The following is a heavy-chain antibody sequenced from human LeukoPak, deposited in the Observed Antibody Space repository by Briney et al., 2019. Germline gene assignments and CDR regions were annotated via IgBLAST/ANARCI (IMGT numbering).Heavy chain of an antibody. D-gene: IGHD6-19*01. CDR1: GGSISSGGYS. CDR3: ARGNSGWYGYFDD. V-gene: IGHV4-30-2*01. Sequence: PSETLSLTCAVSGGSISSGGYSWSWIRQPPGKGREWIGYIYHSGSTYYNPALKSRVTISVDRSKNQFSLKLSSVTAADTAVYYCARGNSGWYGYFDDWGQGTLVTVSS. J-gene: IGHJ4*02. CDR2: IYHSGST.